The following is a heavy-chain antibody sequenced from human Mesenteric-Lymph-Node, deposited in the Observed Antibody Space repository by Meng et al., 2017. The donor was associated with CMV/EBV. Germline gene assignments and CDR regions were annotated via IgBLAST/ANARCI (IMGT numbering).Heavy chain of an antibody. J-gene: IGHJ4*02. CDR1: GYSFISYW. CDR3: ARLRSGSYRFIDY. CDR2: IYPGDSEI. D-gene: IGHD1-26*01. V-gene: IGHV5-51*01. Sequence: CKASGYSFISYWIAWVRQMPAKGLEWMGIIYPGDSEIRYSPSFQGQVTISADKSISTAYLQWSSLKASDTAMYYCARLRSGSYRFIDYWGQGTLVTVSS.